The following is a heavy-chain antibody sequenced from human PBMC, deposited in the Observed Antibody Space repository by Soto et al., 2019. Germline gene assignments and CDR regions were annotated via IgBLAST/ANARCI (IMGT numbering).Heavy chain of an antibody. J-gene: IGHJ6*02. D-gene: IGHD1-26*01. CDR3: TTPDYIVGTTRYYYGMDV. Sequence: PGGSLRLSCAASGFTFNYAWMHWVRQAPGMGLEWVGRIKSKSDGGTIDYGALVKGRFTISRDDSKNTLYLQMNSLEIEDTAVYYCTTPDYIVGTTRYYYGMDVWGQGTTVTVSS. CDR2: IKSKSDGGTI. CDR1: GFTFNYAW. V-gene: IGHV3-15*07.